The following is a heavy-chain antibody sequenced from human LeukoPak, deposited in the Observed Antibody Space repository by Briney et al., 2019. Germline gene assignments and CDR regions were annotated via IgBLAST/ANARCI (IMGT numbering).Heavy chain of an antibody. CDR1: GYTFTSYY. Sequence: ASVKVSCKAFGYTFTSYYMHWVRQAPGQGLEWMGWINPNSGDTNYAQKFQGRVTMTRDTSINTAYMELSRLRSDDTAVYYCARATAAGTPLYYFYMDVWGKGTTVTVSS. CDR3: ARATAAGTPLYYFYMDV. V-gene: IGHV1-2*02. J-gene: IGHJ6*03. D-gene: IGHD6-13*01. CDR2: INPNSGDT.